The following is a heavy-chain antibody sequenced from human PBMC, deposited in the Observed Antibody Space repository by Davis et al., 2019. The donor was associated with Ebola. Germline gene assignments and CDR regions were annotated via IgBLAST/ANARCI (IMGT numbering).Heavy chain of an antibody. V-gene: IGHV1-46*01. D-gene: IGHD3-3*01. Sequence: AASVKVSCKAFGYTFTSYYIHWVRQAPGQGLEWMGIVNPSGGNTTYAQKFQGRVTMTRDTSTSTVYMELSSLRDEDTAVYYCARWSILGQWGQGTLVTVSS. J-gene: IGHJ4*02. CDR1: GYTFTSYY. CDR2: VNPSGGNT. CDR3: ARWSILGQ.